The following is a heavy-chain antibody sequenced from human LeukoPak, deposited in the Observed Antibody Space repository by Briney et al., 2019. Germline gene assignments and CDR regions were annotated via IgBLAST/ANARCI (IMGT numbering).Heavy chain of an antibody. CDR2: INPNTSGT. Sequence: ASLKVSCKASGYTFTDYYRHWVRQVPGQGLEWMGSINPNTSGTNYAQKMKGRITMLSDTPISTAYMELRRLRPDDTAVYYCATLWFGEYGDGFDIWGQGTVVTVSS. CDR1: GYTFTDYY. CDR3: ATLWFGEYGDGFDI. D-gene: IGHD3-10*01. J-gene: IGHJ3*02. V-gene: IGHV1-2*02.